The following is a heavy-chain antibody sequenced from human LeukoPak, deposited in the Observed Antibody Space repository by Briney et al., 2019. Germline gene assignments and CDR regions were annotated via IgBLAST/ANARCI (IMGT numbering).Heavy chain of an antibody. CDR3: ARVREQFLRIDY. J-gene: IGHJ4*02. Sequence: SETLSLTCTVSGGSISSSSYYWGWIRQPPGKGLEWIGEIYHSGSTYYNPSLKSRVTVSVDMSKNQFSLNLSSVTAADTAVYYCARVREQFLRIDYWGQGTLVTVSS. CDR2: IYHSGST. D-gene: IGHD1-26*01. V-gene: IGHV4-39*07. CDR1: GGSISSSSYY.